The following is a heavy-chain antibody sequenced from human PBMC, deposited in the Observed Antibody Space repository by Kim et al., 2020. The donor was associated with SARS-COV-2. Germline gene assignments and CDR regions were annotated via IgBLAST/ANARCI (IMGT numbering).Heavy chain of an antibody. CDR1: GFTFSSYA. J-gene: IGHJ6*02. Sequence: GGSLRHSCAASGFTFSSYAMSWVRQAPGKGLEWVSAISGSGGSTYYADSVKGRFTISRDNSKNTLYLQMNSLRAEDTAVYYCAKYQLVQREPYYYYYGMDVWGQGTTVTVSS. CDR2: ISGSGGST. D-gene: IGHD6-6*01. CDR3: AKYQLVQREPYYYYYGMDV. V-gene: IGHV3-23*01.